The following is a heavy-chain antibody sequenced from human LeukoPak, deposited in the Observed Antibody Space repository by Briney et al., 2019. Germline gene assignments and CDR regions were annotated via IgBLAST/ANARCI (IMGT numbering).Heavy chain of an antibody. CDR3: ARQWLSDAFDI. J-gene: IGHJ3*02. V-gene: IGHV1-18*01. Sequence: ASVKVSCKASGYTFTSYDISWVRQAPGQGLEWMGWINSYNGNTNYAQKLKGRVTMTTDTSTSTAYMELRSLRSDDTAVYYCARQWLSDAFDIWGQGTMVTVSS. D-gene: IGHD3-22*01. CDR2: INSYNGNT. CDR1: GYTFTSYD.